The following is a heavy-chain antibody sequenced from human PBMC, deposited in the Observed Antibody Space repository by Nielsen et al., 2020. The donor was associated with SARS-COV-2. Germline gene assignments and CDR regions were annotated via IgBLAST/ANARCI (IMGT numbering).Heavy chain of an antibody. CDR3: ATSEYDILTGTTSNAFDI. CDR1: GYTLTELS. D-gene: IGHD3-9*01. Sequence: ASVKVSCKVSGYTLTELSMHWVRQAPGKGLEWMGGFDPEDGETIYAQKFQGRVTMTEDTSTDTACMELSSLRSEDTAVYYCATSEYDILTGTTSNAFDIWGQGTMVTVSS. CDR2: FDPEDGET. V-gene: IGHV1-24*01. J-gene: IGHJ3*02.